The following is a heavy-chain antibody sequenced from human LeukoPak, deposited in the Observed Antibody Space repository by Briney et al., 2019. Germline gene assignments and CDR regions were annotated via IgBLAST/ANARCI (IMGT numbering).Heavy chain of an antibody. CDR3: ARDNARIAAAVTFYDY. CDR2: IIPIFGTA. Sequence: SVKVSCKASGGTFSSYAISWVRQAPGQGLEWMGWIIPIFGTANYAQKFQGRVTITTDESTSTAYMELSSLRSEDTAVYYCARDNARIAAAVTFYDYWGQGTLVTVSS. J-gene: IGHJ4*02. V-gene: IGHV1-69*05. CDR1: GGTFSSYA. D-gene: IGHD6-13*01.